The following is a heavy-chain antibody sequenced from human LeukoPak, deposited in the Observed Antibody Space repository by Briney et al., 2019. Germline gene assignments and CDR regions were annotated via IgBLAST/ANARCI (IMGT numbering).Heavy chain of an antibody. CDR3: ARAIRGSGSYYNFGY. J-gene: IGHJ4*02. Sequence: SETLSLTCAVHGGSFSAYYWSWIRQSPEKGLEWMGEINHSGSTNYNPSLKSRVTISVDTSKNQFYLKLSSVTAADTAVYYCARAIRGSGSYYNFGYWGQGTLVTVSS. CDR2: INHSGST. V-gene: IGHV4-34*01. CDR1: GGSFSAYY. D-gene: IGHD3-10*01.